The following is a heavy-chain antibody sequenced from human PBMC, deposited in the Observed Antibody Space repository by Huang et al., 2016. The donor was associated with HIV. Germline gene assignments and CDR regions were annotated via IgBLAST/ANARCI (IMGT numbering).Heavy chain of an antibody. V-gene: IGHV4-39*01. D-gene: IGHD3-10*01. CDR3: ARHREGPVAYYSGWGSHLNYMDV. J-gene: IGHJ6*03. CDR2: IYYRGRT. CDR1: GGSIRSSDYH. Sequence: QLLLQESGPGLVKPSEALALTCAVSGGSIRSSDYHWGWIRQPPGKGLGWIGSIYYRGRTHYSPSLKSQVTIAVDTSKNRFFLTLTSMTAADTAVYYCARHREGPVAYYSGWGSHLNYMDVWGRGRTVVVSS.